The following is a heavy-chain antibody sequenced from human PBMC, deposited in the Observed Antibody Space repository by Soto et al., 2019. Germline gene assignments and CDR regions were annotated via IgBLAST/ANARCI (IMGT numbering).Heavy chain of an antibody. J-gene: IGHJ6*02. CDR1: GASIRNYY. D-gene: IGHD2-8*02. V-gene: IGHV4-4*07. CDR2: FYTSGSP. CDR3: ARDSAGCTGGVCYADNYFGMDV. Sequence: SETLSLTCTVSGASIRNYYWSWIRQSAGKGLEWIGRFYTSGSPNYNPSLMSRVTMSVDTSKNQVSLRLTYVTAADTAVYYCARDSAGCTGGVCYADNYFGMDVWGQGTSVTVSS.